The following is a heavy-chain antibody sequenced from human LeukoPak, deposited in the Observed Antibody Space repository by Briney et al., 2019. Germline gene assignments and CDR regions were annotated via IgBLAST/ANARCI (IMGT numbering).Heavy chain of an antibody. J-gene: IGHJ6*02. Sequence: ASVKVSCKVSGYTLTELSMHWVRQALGKGLEWMGGFDPEDGETIYAQKFQGRVTMTEDTSTDTAYMELSSLRSEDTAVYYCATEKVGRRGIQLWLYYGMDVWGQGTTVTVSS. V-gene: IGHV1-24*01. CDR3: ATEKVGRRGIQLWLYYGMDV. CDR1: GYTLTELS. D-gene: IGHD5-18*01. CDR2: FDPEDGET.